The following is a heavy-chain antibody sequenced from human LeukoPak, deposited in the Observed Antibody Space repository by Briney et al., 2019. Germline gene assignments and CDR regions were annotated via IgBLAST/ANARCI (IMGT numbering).Heavy chain of an antibody. V-gene: IGHV1-69*01. Sequence: SVKASCKASGGTFSSYAISWVRQAPGQGLEWMGGIIPIFGTANYAQKFQGRVTITADESTSTAYMELSSLRSEDTAVYYCARDGYYYDSSGYYYYLGDAFDIRGQGTMVTVSS. CDR3: ARDGYYYDSSGYYYYLGDAFDI. CDR1: GGTFSSYA. CDR2: IIPIFGTA. J-gene: IGHJ3*02. D-gene: IGHD3-22*01.